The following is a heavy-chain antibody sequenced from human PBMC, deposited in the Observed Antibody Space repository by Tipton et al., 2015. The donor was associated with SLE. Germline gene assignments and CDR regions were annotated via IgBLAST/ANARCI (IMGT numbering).Heavy chain of an antibody. J-gene: IGHJ4*02. Sequence: TLSLTCTVSGGSIFSHYWSYIRQPPGKGLEWIGYIYYSGSTNYNPSLKSRVSMSVDTSKNQFSLKLSSVTPADTAVYYCAKGRDWSYFDYWGQGTLVTVSS. D-gene: IGHD1-1*01. CDR1: GGSIFSHY. CDR3: AKGRDWSYFDY. V-gene: IGHV4-59*11. CDR2: IYYSGST.